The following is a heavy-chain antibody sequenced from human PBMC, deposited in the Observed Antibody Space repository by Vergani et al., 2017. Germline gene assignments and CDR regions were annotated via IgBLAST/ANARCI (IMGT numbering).Heavy chain of an antibody. CDR3: ARVSVSRTYYGSGSSMDV. J-gene: IGHJ6*02. V-gene: IGHV3-21*01. D-gene: IGHD3-10*01. CDR2: ISSSSSYI. CDR1: GFTFNSYS. Sequence: EVQLGESGGGLVTPGGSLRLSCAASGFTFNSYSMNWVRQAPGKGLEWVSSISSSSSYIYYADSVKGRFTISRDNAKNSLYLQMNSLRAEDTAVYYCARVSVSRTYYGSGSSMDVWGQXP.